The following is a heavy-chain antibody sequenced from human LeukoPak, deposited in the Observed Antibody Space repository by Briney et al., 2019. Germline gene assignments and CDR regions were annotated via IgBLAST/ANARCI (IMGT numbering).Heavy chain of an antibody. CDR3: AKSQKYYYDSSGLDY. D-gene: IGHD3-22*01. Sequence: GGSLRLSCAASGFTFSSYAMSWVRQAPGKGLEWVSAISGSGGSTYYADSVKGRFTISRDNSKNTLYLQMNSVRAEDTAVYYCAKSQKYYYDSSGLDYWGQGSLVTVSS. CDR1: GFTFSSYA. V-gene: IGHV3-23*01. J-gene: IGHJ4*02. CDR2: ISGSGGST.